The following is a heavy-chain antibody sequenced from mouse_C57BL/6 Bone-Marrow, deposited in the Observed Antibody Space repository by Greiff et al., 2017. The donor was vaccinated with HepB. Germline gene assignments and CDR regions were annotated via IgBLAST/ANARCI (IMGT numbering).Heavy chain of an antibody. J-gene: IGHJ1*03. Sequence: EVQRVESGGDLVKPGGSLKLSCAASGFTFSSYGMSWVRQTPDKRLEWVATISSGGSYTYYPDSVKGRFTISRDNAKNTLYLQMSSLKSEDTAMYYCARFTTVVATDWYFDVWGTGTTVTVSS. D-gene: IGHD1-1*01. CDR3: ARFTTVVATDWYFDV. CDR2: ISSGGSYT. V-gene: IGHV5-6*01. CDR1: GFTFSSYG.